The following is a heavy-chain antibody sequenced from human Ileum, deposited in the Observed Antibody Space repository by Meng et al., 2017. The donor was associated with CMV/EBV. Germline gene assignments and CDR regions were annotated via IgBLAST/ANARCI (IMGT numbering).Heavy chain of an antibody. J-gene: IGHJ5*02. Sequence: FHSYYFHCLRLPPGHELEWLGIFNPSGGSTIYSPKFLDRVSMTRGTSASTVYMELSSLRSEDTAVYYCARDRSVEIATIRVNWFDPWGQGTLVTVSS. V-gene: IGHV1-46*02. CDR2: FNPSGGST. CDR3: ARDRSVEIATIRVNWFDP. D-gene: IGHD5-24*01. CDR1: FHSYY.